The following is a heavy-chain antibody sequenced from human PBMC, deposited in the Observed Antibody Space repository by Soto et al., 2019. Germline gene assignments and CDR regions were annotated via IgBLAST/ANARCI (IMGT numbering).Heavy chain of an antibody. CDR1: GCTLSNYA. V-gene: IGHV3-30-3*01. J-gene: IGHJ6*02. D-gene: IGHD3-9*01. CDR2: ISYDGTNK. Sequence: QVQLVESGGGVVQPGRSLRLSCAASGCTLSNYAMHWVRQAPGKGLEWVTVISYDGTNKYYADSVKGRFTISRDISENTVYLQMNSLRAEDTAVYYCARGDWYYYFSGIDVWCQGTTVTVSS. CDR3: ARGDWYYYFSGIDV.